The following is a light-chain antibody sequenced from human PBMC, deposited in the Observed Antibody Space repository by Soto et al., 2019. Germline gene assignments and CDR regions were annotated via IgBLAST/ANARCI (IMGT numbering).Light chain of an antibody. Sequence: ILITQSASTLSLSPGERATLSCRAGQNIRSYLAWYQQKSGQAPRLLIHDASNRAPGAPARFSGSGSGTDFTLTISSLEPEDSAVYYCQQRYNWLTFGGRTKVDI. CDR1: QNIRSY. V-gene: IGKV3-11*01. J-gene: IGKJ4*01. CDR3: QQRYNWLT. CDR2: DAS.